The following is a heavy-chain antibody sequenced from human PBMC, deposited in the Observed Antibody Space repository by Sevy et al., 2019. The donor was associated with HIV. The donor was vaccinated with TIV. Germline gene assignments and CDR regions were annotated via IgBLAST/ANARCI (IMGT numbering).Heavy chain of an antibody. V-gene: IGHV3-53*01. D-gene: IGHD6-19*01. CDR3: ARRLSSAWYFDF. J-gene: IGHJ4*02. CDR1: GFSVSRNH. Sequence: GGSLRLSCAASGFSVSRNHINWVRQAPGKGQEWISVIYSDGTTHHADSVKGRFTISRDTSNNTVYLQVSSLRADDTAVYYSARRLSSAWYFDFWGQGTLVTVSS. CDR2: IYSDGTT.